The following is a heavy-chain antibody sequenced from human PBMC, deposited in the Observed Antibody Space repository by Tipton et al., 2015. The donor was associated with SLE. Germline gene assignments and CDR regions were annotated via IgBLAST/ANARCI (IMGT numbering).Heavy chain of an antibody. D-gene: IGHD6-25*01. Sequence: TLSLTCTVSGGSISSSSYYWGWIRQHPGKGLEWIGYIYYSGSTYYNPSLKSRVIISVDTSKNQFSLKLSSVTAADTAVYYCARDREERYYYYYMDVWGKGTTVTVSS. CDR1: GGSISSSSYY. V-gene: IGHV4-31*03. J-gene: IGHJ6*03. CDR2: IYYSGST. CDR3: ARDREERYYYYYMDV.